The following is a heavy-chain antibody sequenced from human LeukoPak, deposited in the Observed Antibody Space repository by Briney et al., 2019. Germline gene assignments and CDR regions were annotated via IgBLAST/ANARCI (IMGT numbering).Heavy chain of an antibody. V-gene: IGHV4-4*07. J-gene: IGHJ5*02. CDR3: ARDKSYNWFDP. CDR1: GGSISSYY. Sequence: PSETLSLTCTVSGGSISSYYWSWIRQPARKGLEWIGRIYTSGSTNYNPSLKSRVTMSADTSKNQFSLKLSSVTAADTAVYYRARDKSYNWFDPWGQGTLVTVSS. D-gene: IGHD3-10*01. CDR2: IYTSGST.